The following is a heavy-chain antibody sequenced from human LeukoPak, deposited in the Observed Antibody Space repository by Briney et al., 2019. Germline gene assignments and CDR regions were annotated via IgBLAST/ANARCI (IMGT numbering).Heavy chain of an antibody. CDR2: INYSGST. CDR3: AREACSGGDCTNFDH. V-gene: IGHV4-34*01. CDR1: GGSFTGYY. D-gene: IGHD2-21*02. Sequence: PSETLSLTCAVYGGSFTGYYWSWIRQAPGKGLEWIGEINYSGSTNYNPALESRVTISVDTPKNQFSLKLGSVTAADTGVYYCAREACSGGDCTNFDHWGRGTLVTVSS. J-gene: IGHJ4*02.